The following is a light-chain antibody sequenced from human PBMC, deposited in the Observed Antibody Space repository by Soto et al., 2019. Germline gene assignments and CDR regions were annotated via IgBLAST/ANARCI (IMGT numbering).Light chain of an antibody. Sequence: EIGLTQSPGTLSLSPGERATLSCRASQSVSSSYLAWYQQKPGQAPRLLIYGASSRATGIPDRFSGSGSGTDFTLTISRLEPEDFAVYYCQQYGSSPLTFGQGTKVDI. CDR3: QQYGSSPLT. CDR2: GAS. CDR1: QSVSSSY. V-gene: IGKV3-20*01. J-gene: IGKJ1*01.